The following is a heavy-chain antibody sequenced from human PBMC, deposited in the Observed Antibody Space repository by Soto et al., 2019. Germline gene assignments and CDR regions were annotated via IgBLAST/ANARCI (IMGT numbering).Heavy chain of an antibody. D-gene: IGHD3-22*01. CDR3: ARVSQGYDNSAYYYNIFDY. J-gene: IGHJ4*02. Sequence: GGSPRLSCVASGFIFSSYSMNWVRQAPWKGLEWVSSISTGSANIYYADSVRGRFIISRDNAKNSLYLQMNSLRAEDTAVYYCARVSQGYDNSAYYYNIFDYWGQGTLVTVSS. CDR1: GFIFSSYS. CDR2: ISTGSANI. V-gene: IGHV3-21*01.